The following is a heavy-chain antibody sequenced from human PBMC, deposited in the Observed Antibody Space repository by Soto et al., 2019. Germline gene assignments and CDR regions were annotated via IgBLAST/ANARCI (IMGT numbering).Heavy chain of an antibody. CDR1: GGSISSSSYY. D-gene: IGHD4-17*01. Sequence: SETLSLTCTVSGGSISSSSYYWGWIRQPPGKGLEWIGSIFYSENTYYNPSLKSRVTISVDTSSNQFSLKLSSVTAADTAVYYCARQERYGDWFEPWGQGTLVAVSS. CDR3: ARQERYGDWFEP. CDR2: IFYSENT. V-gene: IGHV4-39*01. J-gene: IGHJ5*02.